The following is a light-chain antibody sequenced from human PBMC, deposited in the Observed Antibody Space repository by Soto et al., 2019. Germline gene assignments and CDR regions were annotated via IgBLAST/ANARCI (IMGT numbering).Light chain of an antibody. J-gene: IGKJ4*01. CDR1: QDISNN. CDR2: DAS. V-gene: IGKV1-33*01. CDR3: QQHSNLPLT. Sequence: DLQMTQSPSSLSASVGDRVTITCQASQDISNNLNWYQQKPGKAPKLLIYDASNLQTGVPSRFSGSGSGTDFTFAISSLQPEDFATYYCQQHSNLPLTFGGGTEVEIK.